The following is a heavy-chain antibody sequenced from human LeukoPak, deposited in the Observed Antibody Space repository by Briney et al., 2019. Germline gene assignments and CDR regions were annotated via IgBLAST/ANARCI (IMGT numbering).Heavy chain of an antibody. CDR2: ISWHGGYT. CDR1: GFTFDDHT. Sequence: GGSLRLSCAASGFTFDDHTMHWVRQAPGKGLECVSLISWHGGYTYYADSVKGRFTISRDNSKNSLYLQMNSLRTEDTALYYCARQAAGILNYYMDVWGKGTTVTVSS. V-gene: IGHV3-43*01. D-gene: IGHD6-13*01. CDR3: ARQAAGILNYYMDV. J-gene: IGHJ6*03.